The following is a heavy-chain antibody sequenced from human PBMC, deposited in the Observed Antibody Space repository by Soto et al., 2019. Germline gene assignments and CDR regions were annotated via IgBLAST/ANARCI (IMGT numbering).Heavy chain of an antibody. CDR3: ARGRWELLGPNY. D-gene: IGHD1-26*01. CDR1: GYSFTSYT. J-gene: IGHJ4*02. Sequence: QVPLVQSGAEVKKPGASVKISCKASGYSFTSYTIHWVRQAPGQRLEWMGWINAGNGNTKYSQKFQDRVTVTRDTSASTAYMELSSLRSEDTAVYYCARGRWELLGPNYWGQGTLVTVSS. V-gene: IGHV1-3*01. CDR2: INAGNGNT.